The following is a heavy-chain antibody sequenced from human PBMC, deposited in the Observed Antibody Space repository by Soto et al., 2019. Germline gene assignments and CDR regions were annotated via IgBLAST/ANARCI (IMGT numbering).Heavy chain of an antibody. V-gene: IGHV3-23*01. D-gene: IGHD2-15*01. CDR1: GFTFSSYA. J-gene: IGHJ6*03. CDR2: ISGSGGST. Sequence: GGSLRLSCAASGFTFSSYAMSWVRQAPGKGLEWVSAISGSGGSTYYADSVKGRFTISRDNSKNTLYLQMNSLRAEDTAVYYCAEALSVGYCSGGSCYYYYYYMDVWGKGTTVTVSS. CDR3: AEALSVGYCSGGSCYYYYYYMDV.